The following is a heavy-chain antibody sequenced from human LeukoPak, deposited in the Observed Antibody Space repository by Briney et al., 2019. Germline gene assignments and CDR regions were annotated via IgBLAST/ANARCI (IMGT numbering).Heavy chain of an antibody. Sequence: PGRSLRLSCAASGFTFSRHGFHWVRQAPGKGLEWVALIWYDGSIKKYADSVEGRFTISRDNSQETLFLQMNSLRAEDTAVYYCAREKWSGSVGQCSDSWGQGTLVTVSS. J-gene: IGHJ4*02. CDR2: IWYDGSIK. CDR3: AREKWSGSVGQCSDS. D-gene: IGHD3-3*01. V-gene: IGHV3-33*01. CDR1: GFTFSRHG.